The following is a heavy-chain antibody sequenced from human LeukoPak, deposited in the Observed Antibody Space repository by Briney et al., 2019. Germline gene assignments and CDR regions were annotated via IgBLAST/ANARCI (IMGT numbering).Heavy chain of an antibody. J-gene: IGHJ4*02. CDR2: ISNSGGST. V-gene: IGHV3-23*01. D-gene: IGHD6-19*01. CDR1: GFTFRTYG. Sequence: GGSLRLSGAALGFTFRTYGIGGVAQAPGKGLEWVSTISNSGGSTYYADSVKGRFTISRDNSKNPLYLQVNGLRPEDTAVYYCAKDGAEVAGSFDYWGRGTLVTVSS. CDR3: AKDGAEVAGSFDY.